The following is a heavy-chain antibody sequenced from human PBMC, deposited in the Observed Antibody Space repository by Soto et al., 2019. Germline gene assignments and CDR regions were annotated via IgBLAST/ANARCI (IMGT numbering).Heavy chain of an antibody. CDR2: ISYDGSNK. D-gene: IGHD6-13*01. V-gene: IGHV3-30*18. Sequence: GGSLRLSCAASGFTFSSYGMHLVRQAPGKGLEWVAVISYDGSNKYYADSVKGRFTISRDNSKNTLYLQMNSLRAEDTAVYYCAKDLLIAAAGTTPWFDPWGQGALVTVSS. CDR1: GFTFSSYG. CDR3: AKDLLIAAAGTTPWFDP. J-gene: IGHJ5*02.